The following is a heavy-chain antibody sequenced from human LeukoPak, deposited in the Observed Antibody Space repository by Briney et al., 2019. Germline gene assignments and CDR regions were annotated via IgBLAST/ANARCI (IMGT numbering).Heavy chain of an antibody. CDR1: GGSISSGGYY. V-gene: IGHV4-61*08. Sequence: PSETLSLTCTVSGGSISSGGYYWSWIRQHRGKGLEWIGYIYYSGSTNYNPSLKSRVTISVDTSKNQFSLKLSSVTAADTAVYYCARHRPPHTAGGYYYYGMDVWGQGTTVTVSS. CDR2: IYYSGST. J-gene: IGHJ6*02. CDR3: ARHRPPHTAGGYYYYGMDV. D-gene: IGHD4-23*01.